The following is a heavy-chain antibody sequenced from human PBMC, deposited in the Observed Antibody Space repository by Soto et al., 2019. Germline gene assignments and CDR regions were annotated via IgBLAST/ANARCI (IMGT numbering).Heavy chain of an antibody. CDR1: GGSISSYC. CDR2: IYYSGST. Sequence: SETLSLTCTVSGGSISSYCWSWIRQPPGKGLEWIGYIYYSGSTNYNPSLKSRVTISVDTSKNQFSLKLSSVTAADTAVYYCARGKSGNYYGSGSYYNTPYYYYMDVWGKGTTVTVSS. CDR3: ARGKSGNYYGSGSYYNTPYYYYMDV. V-gene: IGHV4-59*01. D-gene: IGHD3-10*01. J-gene: IGHJ6*03.